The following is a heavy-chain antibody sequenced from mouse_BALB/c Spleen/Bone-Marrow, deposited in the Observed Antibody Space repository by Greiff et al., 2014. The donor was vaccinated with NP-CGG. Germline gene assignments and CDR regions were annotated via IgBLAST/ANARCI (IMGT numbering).Heavy chain of an antibody. Sequence: LQESGPGLVAPSQSLSITCTVSGFSLTSYGVHWVRQPPGKGLEWLGVIWAGGSTNYNSALMSRLSISKDNSKSQVFLKMNSLQTDDTAMYYCAREGGYYYGSRVAWFAYWGQGTLVTVSA. CDR1: GFSLTSYG. CDR2: IWAGGST. D-gene: IGHD1-1*01. CDR3: AREGGYYYGSRVAWFAY. J-gene: IGHJ3*01. V-gene: IGHV2-9*02.